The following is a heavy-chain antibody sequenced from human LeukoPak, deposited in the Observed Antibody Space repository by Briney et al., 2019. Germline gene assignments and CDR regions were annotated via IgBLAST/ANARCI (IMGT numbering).Heavy chain of an antibody. D-gene: IGHD5-24*01. CDR2: ISSDGSNK. Sequence: PGGSLRLSCEASGFTFSNYAMHWVRQAPGKGLEWVAVISSDGSNKYYADSVKGRFTISRDNSKNTLYLQMSSLRAEDTAVYYCVKMDSRDYWGQGTLVIVSS. CDR1: GFTFSNYA. CDR3: VKMDSRDY. V-gene: IGHV3-30*04. J-gene: IGHJ4*02.